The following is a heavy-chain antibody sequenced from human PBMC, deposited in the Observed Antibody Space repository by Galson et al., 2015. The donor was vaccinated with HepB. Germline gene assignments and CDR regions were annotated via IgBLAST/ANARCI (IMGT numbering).Heavy chain of an antibody. CDR1: GFTFSSYA. D-gene: IGHD3-10*01. CDR2: ISYDGSNK. V-gene: IGHV3-30*04. J-gene: IGHJ4*02. CDR3: ARSGLSMVRGVSGPDYYFDY. Sequence: SLRLSCAASGFTFSSYAMHWVRQAPGKGLEWVAVISYDGSNKYYADSVKGRFTISRDNSKNTLYLQMNSLRAEDTAVYYCARSGLSMVRGVSGPDYYFDYWGQGTLVTVSS.